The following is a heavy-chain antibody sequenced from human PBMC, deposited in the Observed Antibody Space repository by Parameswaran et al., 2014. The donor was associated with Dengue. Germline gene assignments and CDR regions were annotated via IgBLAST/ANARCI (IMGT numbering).Heavy chain of an antibody. CDR2: TSNRSPYT. J-gene: IGHJ4*02. CDR3: ARSLYSSGWYCDY. Sequence: RWIRQPPGKGLEWISYTSNRSPYTKYADSVKGRFTISRDNAKNSLYLQMNSLRAEDTAVYYCARSLYSSGWYCDYWGQGILVTVSS. V-gene: IGHV3-11*06. D-gene: IGHD6-19*01.